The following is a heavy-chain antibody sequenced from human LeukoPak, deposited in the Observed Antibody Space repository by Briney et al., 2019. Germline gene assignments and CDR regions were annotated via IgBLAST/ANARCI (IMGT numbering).Heavy chain of an antibody. J-gene: IGHJ4*01. CDR1: GFAFSDSW. Sequence: GGSLRLSCAASGFAFSDSWMTWVRRAPGKGLEWEANIRQDGKSKYYVDSVNVRFTISRDNAHSTLYLDMNSLTAEDTAIYYCGRETWQAYNDFWSGYVTDWGQGILVTVSS. V-gene: IGHV3-7*01. CDR3: GRETWQAYNDFWSGYVTD. CDR2: IRQDGKSK. D-gene: IGHD3-3*01.